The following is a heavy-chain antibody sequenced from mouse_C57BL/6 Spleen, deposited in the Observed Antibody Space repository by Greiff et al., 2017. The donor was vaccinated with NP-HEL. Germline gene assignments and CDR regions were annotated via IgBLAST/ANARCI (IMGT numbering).Heavy chain of an antibody. V-gene: IGHV1-55*01. CDR3: ARRGLYYFDY. D-gene: IGHD3-3*01. CDR2: IYPGSGCT. CDR1: GYTFTSYW. Sequence: VQLQQSGAELVKPGASVKMSCKASGYTFTSYWITWVKQRPGQGLEWIGDIYPGSGCTNYNEKFKSKATLTVDTSSSTAYMQLSSLTSEDSAVYYCARRGLYYFDYWGQGTTLTVSS. J-gene: IGHJ2*01.